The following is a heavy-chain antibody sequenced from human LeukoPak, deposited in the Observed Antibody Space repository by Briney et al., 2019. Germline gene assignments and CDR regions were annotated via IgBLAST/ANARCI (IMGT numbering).Heavy chain of an antibody. D-gene: IGHD1-1*01. Sequence: PSQTLSLTCTVSGGSISSGDYYWSWIRQPPGKGLEWIGYIYYSGSTKYNPSLKSRITISVDTSKNQFSLKLSSVTAADTAVYYCARAGLDEYRQLYYFDYWGQGTLVTVSS. V-gene: IGHV4-30-4*01. CDR3: ARAGLDEYRQLYYFDY. CDR2: IYYSGST. J-gene: IGHJ4*02. CDR1: GGSISSGDYY.